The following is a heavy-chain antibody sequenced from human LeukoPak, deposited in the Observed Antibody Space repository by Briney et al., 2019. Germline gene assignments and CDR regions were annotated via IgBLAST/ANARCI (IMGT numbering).Heavy chain of an antibody. CDR3: ARGRDSSGYYYLRYYYYYYMDV. D-gene: IGHD3-22*01. J-gene: IGHJ6*03. Sequence: ASVKVSCKASCYTFTSYGISWVRQAPGQGLEWMGWISAYNGNTNYAQKLQGRVTMTTDTSTSTAYMELRSLRSDDTAVYYCARGRDSSGYYYLRYYYYYYMDVWGKGTTVTVSS. CDR2: ISAYNGNT. V-gene: IGHV1-18*01. CDR1: CYTFTSYG.